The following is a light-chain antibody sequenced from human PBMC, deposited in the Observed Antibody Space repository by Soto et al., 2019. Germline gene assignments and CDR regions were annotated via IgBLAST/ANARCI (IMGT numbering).Light chain of an antibody. CDR3: QQRSNWWT. V-gene: IGKV3D-20*02. Sequence: ETLMTQSPATLSVSPGERASLTFSDSQNLNSNFLAWYQQKPVQAPRLLIYDASNRATGIPARFSGSGSGTDFTLTISSLEPEDFAVYYCQQRSNWWTFGQGTKVDIK. CDR1: QNLNSNF. J-gene: IGKJ1*01. CDR2: DAS.